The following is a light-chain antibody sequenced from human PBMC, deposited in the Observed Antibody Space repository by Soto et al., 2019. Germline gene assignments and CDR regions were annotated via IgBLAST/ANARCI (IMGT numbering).Light chain of an antibody. CDR3: QQRSKWPT. Sequence: TVMTQPQATLSASPLERDTIYCRASQSVSSNLAWYQQKPGQAPRLLIYGASTRATGIPARFSGSGSGTDFTLTISSLEPEDFAVYYCQQRSKWPTFGQGPKVDIK. CDR1: QSVSSN. J-gene: IGKJ1*01. V-gene: IGKV3-11*01. CDR2: GAS.